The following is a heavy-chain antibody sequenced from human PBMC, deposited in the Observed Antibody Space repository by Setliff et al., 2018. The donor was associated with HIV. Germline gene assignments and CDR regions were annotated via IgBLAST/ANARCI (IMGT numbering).Heavy chain of an antibody. V-gene: IGHV4-59*11. CDR2: VYYNA. CDR1: GGSISTHY. CDR3: ARGHCSGTNCYGVDYYGMDV. J-gene: IGHJ6*02. D-gene: IGHD2-2*01. Sequence: PSETLSLTCTVSGGSISTHYWSWIRQPPGKGLEWIGTVYYNASLKSRVSMSVDKSKNQFSLKLTSVTAADTAVYYCARGHCSGTNCYGVDYYGMDVWGQGTTVTVSS.